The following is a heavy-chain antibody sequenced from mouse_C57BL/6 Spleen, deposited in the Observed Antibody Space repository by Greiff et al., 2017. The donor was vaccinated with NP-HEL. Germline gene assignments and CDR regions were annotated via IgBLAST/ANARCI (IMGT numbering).Heavy chain of an antibody. Sequence: EVKLMESGGGLVKPGGSLKLSCAASGFTFSDYGMHWVRQAPEKGLEWVAYISSGSSTIYYADTVKGRFTISRDNAKNTLFLQMTSLRSEDTAMYYCARPPYYGSSSPAMDYWGQGTSVTVSS. CDR2: ISSGSSTI. CDR1: GFTFSDYG. D-gene: IGHD1-1*01. CDR3: ARPPYYGSSSPAMDY. J-gene: IGHJ4*01. V-gene: IGHV5-17*01.